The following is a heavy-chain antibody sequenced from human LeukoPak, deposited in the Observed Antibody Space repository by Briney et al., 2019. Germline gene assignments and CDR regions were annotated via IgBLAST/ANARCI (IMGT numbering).Heavy chain of an antibody. CDR1: GFTFSSYS. D-gene: IGHD2-21*02. Sequence: GGSLRLSCAASGFTFSSYSMNWVRQAPGKGLEWVSYISSSSSTIYYADSVKGRFTISRDNVKNSLYLHMNSLRAEDTAVYYCARVESCGGDCYPHWGLGTLVTVSS. CDR3: ARVESCGGDCYPH. V-gene: IGHV3-48*01. CDR2: ISSSSSTI. J-gene: IGHJ1*01.